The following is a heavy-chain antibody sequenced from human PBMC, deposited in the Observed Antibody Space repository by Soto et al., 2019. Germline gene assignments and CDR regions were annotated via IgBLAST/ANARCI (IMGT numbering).Heavy chain of an antibody. J-gene: IGHJ5*01. Sequence: SETLSLTCTVSGGSISSYYWSWIRQPPGKGLEWIGYIYYSGSTNYNPSLKSRVTISVDTSKNQFSLKLSSVTAADTAVYYCAKDHGTYDPNWIDSWGQGTLVTVSS. CDR1: GGSISSYY. CDR3: AKDHGTYDPNWIDS. D-gene: IGHD3-22*01. CDR2: IYYSGST. V-gene: IGHV4-59*01.